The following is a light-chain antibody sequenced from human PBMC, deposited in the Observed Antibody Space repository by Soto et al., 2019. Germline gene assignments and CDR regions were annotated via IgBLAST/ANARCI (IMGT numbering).Light chain of an antibody. CDR1: QGIRND. Sequence: AIQMTQSPSSLSASVGDRVTITCRASQGIRNDLGWYQQKPGKAPKLLIYAASTLHGGVPSRFSGGGSGTDFTLTISSLQPEDFATYYCLQDYNYPMTFRQGTKVEIK. J-gene: IGKJ1*01. CDR2: AAS. V-gene: IGKV1-6*01. CDR3: LQDYNYPMT.